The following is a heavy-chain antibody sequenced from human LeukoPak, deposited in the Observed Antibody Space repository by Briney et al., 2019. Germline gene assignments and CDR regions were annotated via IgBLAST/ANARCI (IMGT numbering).Heavy chain of an antibody. J-gene: IGHJ4*02. V-gene: IGHV3-74*01. CDR3: VRDGGGTTPYDC. CDR1: GFTLSDYW. CDR2: ISPDGRNI. D-gene: IGHD1-7*01. Sequence: GGSLRLSCAASGFTLSDYWMNCVCHVPGKGPVWVSHISPDGRNIAYADSVKGRFTISRDSDKNTLYLQMNSLRVEDTAVYYCVRDGGGTTPYDCWGQGSLVTVSS.